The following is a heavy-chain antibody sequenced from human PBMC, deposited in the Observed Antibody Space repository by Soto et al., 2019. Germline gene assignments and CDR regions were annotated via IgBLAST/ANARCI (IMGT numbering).Heavy chain of an antibody. J-gene: IGHJ4*02. CDR3: ARDLALSNIVPRLGD. CDR1: GFTFSSFS. V-gene: IGHV3-21*01. D-gene: IGHD5-12*01. CDR2: ISTSSSYK. Sequence: EVQLVESGGGLVKPGGSLRLSCAASGFTFSSFSMNWVRQAPGKGLEWVSSISTSSSYKHYADSVKGRFTISRDNANNSLYLHMNGLRVEDTAISYCARDLALSNIVPRLGDWGQGPLVPVSS.